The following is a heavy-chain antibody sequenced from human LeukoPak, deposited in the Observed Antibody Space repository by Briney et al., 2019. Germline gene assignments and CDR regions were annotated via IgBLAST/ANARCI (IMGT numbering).Heavy chain of an antibody. CDR2: INPNSGGT. Sequence: ASVKVSCKASGYTFTGYYMHWVRQAPGQGLEWMGWINPNSGGTNYAQKFQGWVTMTRDTSISTAYMELSRLRSDDTAEYYCARGKELLWFGELSPTNWFDPWGQGTLVTVSS. CDR1: GYTFTGYY. J-gene: IGHJ5*02. D-gene: IGHD3-10*01. CDR3: ARGKELLWFGELSPTNWFDP. V-gene: IGHV1-2*04.